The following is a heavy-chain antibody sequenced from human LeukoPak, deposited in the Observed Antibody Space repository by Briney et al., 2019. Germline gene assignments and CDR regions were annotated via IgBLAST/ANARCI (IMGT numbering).Heavy chain of an antibody. V-gene: IGHV3-74*01. CDR2: INPDGSST. Sequence: GGSLRLSCAASGFTFSSYWMHWVRQAPGKGLVWVSRINPDGSSTRCADSVEGRFTISRDNAQNTLYLQMNSLRAEDTAVYYCARDRAYYYDSSGYYYFDYWGQGTLVTVSS. J-gene: IGHJ4*02. CDR1: GFTFSSYW. CDR3: ARDRAYYYDSSGYYYFDY. D-gene: IGHD3-22*01.